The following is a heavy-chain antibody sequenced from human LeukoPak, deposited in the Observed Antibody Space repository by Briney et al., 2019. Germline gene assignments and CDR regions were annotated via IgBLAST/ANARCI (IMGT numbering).Heavy chain of an antibody. CDR3: LRVSSVVDYFDY. J-gene: IGHJ4*02. CDR1: GITFSSYW. V-gene: IGHV3-74*01. Sequence: PGGSLRLSCAASGITFSSYWMHWVRQVPGKGLVWVSRISGDGSSTSYADSVKGRFTISRDNAKNTLYLQMNSLRAEDTAVYYCLRVSSVVDYFDYWGQGTLVTVSS. D-gene: IGHD2-21*01. CDR2: ISGDGSST.